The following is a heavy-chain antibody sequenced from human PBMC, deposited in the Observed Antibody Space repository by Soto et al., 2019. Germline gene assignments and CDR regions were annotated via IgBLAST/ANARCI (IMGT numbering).Heavy chain of an antibody. J-gene: IGHJ6*02. CDR1: GGTFRSFG. D-gene: IGHD4-17*01. CDR3: AIARLSNGDPNVYFYDGLDV. CDR2: IIPLFGKT. Sequence: QMQLMQSGAEVKQPGSSVNVSCKASGGTFRSFGISWVRQAPGQGLEWMGTIIPLFGKTNYAQKFQDRVTITADDSTNTAYMELSSLKSEDTALYYCAIARLSNGDPNVYFYDGLDVWGQGTTVTVSS. V-gene: IGHV1-69*18.